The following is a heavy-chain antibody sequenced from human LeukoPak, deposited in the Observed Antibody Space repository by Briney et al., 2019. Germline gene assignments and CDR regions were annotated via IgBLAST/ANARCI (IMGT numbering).Heavy chain of an antibody. CDR1: GFTFRSYA. J-gene: IGHJ4*02. Sequence: GGSLRLSCAASGFTFRSYAMHWVRQAPGKGLEWVAVISYDGSNKYYVDSVKGRFTISRDNSKNTLYLQMNSLRAEDTAVYYCARDTPDSSSWYRFVDGYIDYWGQGTLVTVSS. V-gene: IGHV3-30-3*01. D-gene: IGHD6-13*01. CDR3: ARDTPDSSSWYRFVDGYIDY. CDR2: ISYDGSNK.